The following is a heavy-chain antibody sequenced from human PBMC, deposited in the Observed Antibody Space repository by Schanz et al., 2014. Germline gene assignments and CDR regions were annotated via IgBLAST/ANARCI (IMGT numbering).Heavy chain of an antibody. D-gene: IGHD6-6*01. CDR3: ARDQSPYTNSSDVRYFDY. CDR1: GGTFNSYT. J-gene: IGHJ4*02. V-gene: IGHV1-69*08. Sequence: QVQLVQSGAEVKKPGSSMKVSCKASGGTFNSYTINWVRQAPGQGLEWMGRIIPILGIANYAQKFQGRVTITADRSTSTAYMELSSLRSEDTAVYYCARDQSPYTNSSDVRYFDYWGQGSLXTVSS. CDR2: IIPILGIA.